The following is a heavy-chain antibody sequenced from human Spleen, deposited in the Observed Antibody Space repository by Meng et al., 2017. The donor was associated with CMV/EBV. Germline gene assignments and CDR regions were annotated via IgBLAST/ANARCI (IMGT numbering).Heavy chain of an antibody. Sequence: TFDDYGMSWVRQAPGKGLEWVSGINWNGDNTGYADSVKGRFTISRDNAKNSLYLQMNSLRAEDTALYYCARGVVGGYSYGALTYYFDYWGQGTLVTVSS. CDR3: ARGVVGGYSYGALTYYFDY. CDR2: INWNGDNT. CDR1: TFDDYG. J-gene: IGHJ4*02. V-gene: IGHV3-20*03. D-gene: IGHD5-18*01.